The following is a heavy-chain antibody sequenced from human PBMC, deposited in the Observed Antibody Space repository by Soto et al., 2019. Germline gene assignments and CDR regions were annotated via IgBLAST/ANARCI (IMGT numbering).Heavy chain of an antibody. CDR1: GFTFNIYW. CDR2: IKEDGSET. J-gene: IGHJ4*02. CDR3: ARDYEGY. Sequence: EVQLVESGGGLVQPGGSLRLSCAASGFTFNIYWMSWVRQAPGKGLEWVANIKEDGSETYYVESVKGRFTISRDNARNSLFLQMNSLRAEDTALYYCARDYEGYWGQGTLVTGST. D-gene: IGHD5-12*01. V-gene: IGHV3-7*01.